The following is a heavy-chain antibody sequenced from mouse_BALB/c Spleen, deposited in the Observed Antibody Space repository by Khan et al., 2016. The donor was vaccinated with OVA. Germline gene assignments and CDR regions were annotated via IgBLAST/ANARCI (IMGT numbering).Heavy chain of an antibody. V-gene: IGHV5-6*01. D-gene: IGHD4-1*01. CDR1: GFTFSSYS. CDR3: ASHLTGAFAY. CDR2: ISSGGDYT. J-gene: IGHJ3*01. Sequence: EVQLVESGGDLVKPGGSLKLSCAASGFTFSSYSMSWVRQTPDKRLEWVATISSGGDYTYYPDSVKGRFTISNDHAKNTLYLQMSNLKSEDTARYYCASHLTGAFAYWGQGTLVTVSA.